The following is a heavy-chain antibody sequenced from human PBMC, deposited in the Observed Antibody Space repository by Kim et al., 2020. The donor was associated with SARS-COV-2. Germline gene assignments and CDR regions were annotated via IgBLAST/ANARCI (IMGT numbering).Heavy chain of an antibody. D-gene: IGHD1-26*01. J-gene: IGHJ4*02. V-gene: IGHV1-46*01. CDR3: ARDWGIVGARRDYFDY. Sequence: KFQGRVPMTRDTSTSTVYMELSSLRSEDTAVYYCARDWGIVGARRDYFDYWGQGTLVTVSS.